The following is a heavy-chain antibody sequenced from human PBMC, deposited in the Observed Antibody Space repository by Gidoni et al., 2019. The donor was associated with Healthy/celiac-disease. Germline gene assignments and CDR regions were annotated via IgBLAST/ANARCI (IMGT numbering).Heavy chain of an antibody. Sequence: EVQLLESGGGLVQPGGSLRLSCAASGFTFSSYAMSWVRQAPGKGLAWVSAISGSGGSTYYADSVKGRFTISRDYSKNTLYLQMNSLRAEDTAVYYCAKDGGPKYYYYYMDVWGKGTTVTVSS. V-gene: IGHV3-23*01. CDR2: ISGSGGST. CDR3: AKDGGPKYYYYYMDV. CDR1: GFTFSSYA. J-gene: IGHJ6*03.